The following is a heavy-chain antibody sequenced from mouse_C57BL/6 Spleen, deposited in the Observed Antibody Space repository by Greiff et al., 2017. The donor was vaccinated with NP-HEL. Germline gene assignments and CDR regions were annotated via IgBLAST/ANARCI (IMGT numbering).Heavy chain of an antibody. D-gene: IGHD1-1*01. Sequence: QLQQSGAELVKPGASVKMSCKASGYTFTSYWITWVKQRPGQGLEWIGDIYPGSGSTNYNEKFKSKATLTVDTSSSTAYMQLSSLTSEDSAVYYCARLPYYGSSGFAYWGQGTLVTVSA. CDR1: GYTFTSYW. CDR2: IYPGSGST. V-gene: IGHV1-55*01. CDR3: ARLPYYGSSGFAY. J-gene: IGHJ3*01.